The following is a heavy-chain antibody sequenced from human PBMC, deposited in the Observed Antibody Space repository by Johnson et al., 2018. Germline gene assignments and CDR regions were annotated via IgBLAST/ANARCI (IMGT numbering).Heavy chain of an antibody. CDR3: ARGWVVVAATDAVDS. Sequence: QVQLVESGGGVVQPGRSLRLSCAASGFTFSSYGMHWVRQAPGQGLEWVAVIWYHGRNKYYADSVKGRFLISRDNSKNTLYLQMNSLSAEDTAVYYCARGWVVVAATDAVDSWGQGTMVTVSS. J-gene: IGHJ3*02. D-gene: IGHD2-15*01. CDR2: IWYHGRNK. CDR1: GFTFSSYG. V-gene: IGHV3-33*01.